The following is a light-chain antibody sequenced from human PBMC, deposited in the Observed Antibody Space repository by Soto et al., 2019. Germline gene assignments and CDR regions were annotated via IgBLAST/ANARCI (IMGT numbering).Light chain of an antibody. CDR3: NSYAGSNNYV. CDR1: RSDVGGYNF. J-gene: IGLJ1*01. Sequence: QSALTQPPSASGSTGQSVTISCTGARSDVGGYNFVSWYQHQPGKAPKLVIYEVNKRPSGVPDRFSGSKSGNTASLTVSGLQAEDEADYYCNSYAGSNNYVFGTGTKLTVL. V-gene: IGLV2-8*01. CDR2: EVN.